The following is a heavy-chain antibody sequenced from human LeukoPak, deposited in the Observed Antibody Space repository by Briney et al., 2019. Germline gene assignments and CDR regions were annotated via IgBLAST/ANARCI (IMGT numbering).Heavy chain of an antibody. CDR3: ARDRGDYVYGMDV. CDR2: ILSDGSNK. V-gene: IGHV3-30*03. CDR1: GFTFSSYA. Sequence: PGGSLRLSCAASGFTFSSYAMHWVRQAPGKGLEWVAIILSDGSNKYFPDSVRGRFTISRDNSKNTVYLQMNSLRAEDTAVYFCARDRGDYVYGMDVWGQGTTVTVSS. J-gene: IGHJ6*02.